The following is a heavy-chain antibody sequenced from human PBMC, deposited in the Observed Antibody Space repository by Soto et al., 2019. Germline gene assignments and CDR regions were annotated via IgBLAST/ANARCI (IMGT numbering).Heavy chain of an antibody. CDR2: IPYDGSNK. CDR1: GFTLSSYC. V-gene: IGHV3-30*18. J-gene: IGHJ6*02. Sequence: GGSLKLSCASVGFTLSSYCMHLVRQAPGKGLEWVAVIPYDGSNKYYADSVKGRFTISRVNSKNTLYLQMNSLRAEDTAVYYCAKVTAVARQRYYYSGMDVWGQGTTVTVSS. D-gene: IGHD6-19*01. CDR3: AKVTAVARQRYYYSGMDV.